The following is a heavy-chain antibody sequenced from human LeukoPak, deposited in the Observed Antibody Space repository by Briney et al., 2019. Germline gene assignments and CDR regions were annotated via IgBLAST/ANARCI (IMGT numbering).Heavy chain of an antibody. J-gene: IGHJ4*02. D-gene: IGHD2-21*01. CDR3: GKAPVTSCRGAYCYPFDS. Sequence: GGSLRLSCAASGFTLSTYAMSWVRQTPGKGLEWVAATSSSDAGTYHVDSVRGRFTISRDNSKNTLYLQMNSLRAEDAAVYFCGKAPVTSCRGAYCYPFDSWGQGTLVTVSS. CDR2: TSSSDAGT. CDR1: GFTLSTYA. V-gene: IGHV3-23*01.